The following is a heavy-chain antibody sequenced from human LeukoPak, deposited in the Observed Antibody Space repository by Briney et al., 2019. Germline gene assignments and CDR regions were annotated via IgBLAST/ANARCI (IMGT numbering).Heavy chain of an antibody. V-gene: IGHV4-31*03. D-gene: IGHD2-2*01. CDR3: ARATPGSWFDP. CDR1: GGSISGGGYY. J-gene: IGHJ5*02. CDR2: IYYTGSP. Sequence: SQTLSLTCTVSGGSISGGGYYWSWIRQHPGKGLEWIGYIYYTGSPYYNPSLKSRVTISVDTSKNQFSLKLSSVTAPDTAVYYYARATPGSWFDPWGQGTLVTVSS.